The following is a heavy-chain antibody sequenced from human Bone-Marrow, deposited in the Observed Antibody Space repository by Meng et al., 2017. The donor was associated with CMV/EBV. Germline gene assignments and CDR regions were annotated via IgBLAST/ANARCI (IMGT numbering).Heavy chain of an antibody. D-gene: IGHD6-13*01. CDR1: GFTFSSYE. V-gene: IGHV3-7*01. Sequence: GESLKISCAASGFTFSSYEMNWVRQAPGGGLEWVANINYYGTSTYYLDSVKGRFTISRDNAENSLFLQMNNLRAEDTAVYFCAREFSAADYYFDNWGQGTLVTVSS. J-gene: IGHJ4*02. CDR2: INYYGTST. CDR3: AREFSAADYYFDN.